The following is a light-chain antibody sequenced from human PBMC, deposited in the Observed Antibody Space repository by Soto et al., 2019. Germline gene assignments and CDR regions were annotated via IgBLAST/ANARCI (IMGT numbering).Light chain of an antibody. J-gene: IGKJ4*01. Sequence: EIVMTQSPATLSVSPGERDTLSCRASQSSTTNLAWYQQKPGQAPRLLFYAASTRATGIPARFSGSGSGTEFTLTTSNLQSEDSAVYYCPQYKDWPLTFGGGTKVEIK. V-gene: IGKV3-15*01. CDR1: QSSTTN. CDR2: AAS. CDR3: PQYKDWPLT.